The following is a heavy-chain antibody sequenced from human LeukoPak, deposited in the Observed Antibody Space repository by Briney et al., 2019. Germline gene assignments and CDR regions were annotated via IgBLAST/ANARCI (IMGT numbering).Heavy chain of an antibody. V-gene: IGHV3-23*01. Sequence: GGSLRPSWAASGFTFSIYATSWVRQAPGKGLEWVSAISGSGGSTYYADSVKGRFTISRHSSKNTLYLQMNRLRPEDTAVYSCAKDLITLFLASYAWGLREMFTVSS. J-gene: IGHJ3*01. D-gene: IGHD3-16*01. CDR2: ISGSGGST. CDR3: AKDLITLFLASYA. CDR1: GFTFSIYA.